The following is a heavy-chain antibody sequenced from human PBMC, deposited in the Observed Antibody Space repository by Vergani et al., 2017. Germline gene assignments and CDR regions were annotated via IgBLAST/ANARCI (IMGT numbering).Heavy chain of an antibody. Sequence: QVQLVESGGGVVQPGRSLRLSCAASGFTFNSYGMHWVRQTPGKGLEWVALMWYDGTNKYYADSVKGRFTISRDNSKNTLYLQMNSLRAEDTAVYYCARGFIPLPDTAMVPGRDAFDIWGQGTMVTVSS. J-gene: IGHJ3*02. V-gene: IGHV3-33*01. CDR2: MWYDGTNK. CDR1: GFTFNSYG. CDR3: ARGFIPLPDTAMVPGRDAFDI. D-gene: IGHD5-18*01.